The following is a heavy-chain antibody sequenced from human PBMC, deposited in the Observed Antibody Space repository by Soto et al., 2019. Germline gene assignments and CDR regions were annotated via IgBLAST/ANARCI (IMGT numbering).Heavy chain of an antibody. CDR3: ARDMYFYDTSANSPIRWFDP. J-gene: IGHJ5*02. Sequence: SSETLSLTCTVSGVSINSYYWSWIRRPAGKGLEWIGRFQAGGSTNYNPSLKSRLTMSVDTSKNQFFLKLTSVTAADTAVYYCARDMYFYDTSANSPIRWFDPWGQGILVTVSS. V-gene: IGHV4-4*07. D-gene: IGHD3-9*01. CDR1: GVSINSYY. CDR2: FQAGGST.